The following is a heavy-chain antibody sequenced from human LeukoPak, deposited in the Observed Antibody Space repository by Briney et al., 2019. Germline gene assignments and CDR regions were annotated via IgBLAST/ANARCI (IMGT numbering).Heavy chain of an antibody. CDR3: AKDPLRIVGAAGAFDI. V-gene: IGHV3-23*01. CDR1: GFTFSSYA. J-gene: IGHJ3*02. Sequence: PGGSLRLSCAASGFTFSSYAMSWVRQAPGKGLEWVSAISGSGGSTYYADSVKGRFTISRDNSKNTLYLQMNSLRAEDTAVYYCAKDPLRIVGAAGAFDIWGQGTMVTVSS. D-gene: IGHD1-26*01. CDR2: ISGSGGST.